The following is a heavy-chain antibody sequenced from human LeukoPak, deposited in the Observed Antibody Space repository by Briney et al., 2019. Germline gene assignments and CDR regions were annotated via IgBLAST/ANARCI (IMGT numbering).Heavy chain of an antibody. CDR1: GYTFTGYY. D-gene: IGHD4-11*01. V-gene: IGHV1-2*06. CDR3: ARDGYDYRYYYYYMDV. CDR2: INPNSGGT. J-gene: IGHJ6*03. Sequence: ASVKVSCKASGYTFTGYYMHCVRQAPGQGLEWMGRINPNSGGTNYAQKFQGRVTMTRDTSISTAYMELSRLRSDDTAVYYCARDGYDYRYYYYYMDVWGKGTTVTVSS.